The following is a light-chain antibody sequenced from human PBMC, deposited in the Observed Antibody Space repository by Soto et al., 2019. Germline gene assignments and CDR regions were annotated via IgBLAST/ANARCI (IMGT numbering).Light chain of an antibody. V-gene: IGLV3-21*02. J-gene: IGLJ3*02. CDR1: NIGGRS. Sequence: SYELTQPPSVSVAPGQTARITCGGSNIGGRSVHWYQQKPGQAPILVVYDDRDRPSGIPERFSGSNSGNTATLTISRVEVGDEADYYSQVWDSSSDHWVFGGGTQLTVL. CDR3: QVWDSSSDHWV. CDR2: DDR.